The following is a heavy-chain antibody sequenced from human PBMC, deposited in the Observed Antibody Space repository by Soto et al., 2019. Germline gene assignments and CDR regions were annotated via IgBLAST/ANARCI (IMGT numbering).Heavy chain of an antibody. CDR3: AKELPDWDCSSTSCLFDP. J-gene: IGHJ5*02. D-gene: IGHD2-2*01. Sequence: GGSLRLSCAASGFTFSSYGMHWVRQAPGKGLEWVAVISYDGSNKYYADSVKGRFTISRDNSKNTLYLQMNSLRAEDTAVYYYAKELPDWDCSSTSCLFDPCGQGTRVTVSS. CDR2: ISYDGSNK. V-gene: IGHV3-30*18. CDR1: GFTFSSYG.